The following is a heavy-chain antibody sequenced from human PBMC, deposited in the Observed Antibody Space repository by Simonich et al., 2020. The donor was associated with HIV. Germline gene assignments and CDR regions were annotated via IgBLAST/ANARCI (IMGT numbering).Heavy chain of an antibody. CDR3: AKDKGAYYGSGSPVY. CDR1: GFTFDDYA. J-gene: IGHJ4*02. V-gene: IGHV3-9*01. Sequence: EVQLVESGGGLVQPGRSLRLSCAASGFTFDDYAMHWVRQAPGNVLECGSGISWNSGSIGYADSVKGRFTISRDNAKNSLYLQMNSLRAEDTALYYCAKDKGAYYGSGSPVYWGQGTLVTVSS. CDR2: ISWNSGSI. D-gene: IGHD3-10*01.